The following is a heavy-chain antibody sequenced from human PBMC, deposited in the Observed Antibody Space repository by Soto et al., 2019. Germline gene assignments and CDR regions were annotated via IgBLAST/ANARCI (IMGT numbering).Heavy chain of an antibody. CDR3: AKDLFYNYFWGSFRSQARGH. Sequence: GGSLRLSCAASGFTFSSYAMSWVRQAPGKGLEWVSAISGSGGTTYYADSVKGRFTISRDNSKNTLYLQMNSLSAEDTAVYYCAKDLFYNYFWGSFRSQARGHWGQGTLVTVSS. CDR2: ISGSGGTT. CDR1: GFTFSSYA. V-gene: IGHV3-23*01. D-gene: IGHD3-16*02. J-gene: IGHJ4*02.